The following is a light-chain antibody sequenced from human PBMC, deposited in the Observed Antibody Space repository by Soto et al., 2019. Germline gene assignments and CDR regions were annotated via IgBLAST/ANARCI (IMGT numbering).Light chain of an antibody. CDR1: QTLSTW. CDR3: QQYGSSPPIT. V-gene: IGKV1-5*03. Sequence: DIQMTQSPSTLSASVGDRVTITCRASQTLSTWLAWYQQKPGKAPKLLIYGASSLESGVPSRFSGSGSGTEFTLTISSLQPDDFAVYYCQQYGSSPPITFGQGTRLEIK. CDR2: GAS. J-gene: IGKJ5*01.